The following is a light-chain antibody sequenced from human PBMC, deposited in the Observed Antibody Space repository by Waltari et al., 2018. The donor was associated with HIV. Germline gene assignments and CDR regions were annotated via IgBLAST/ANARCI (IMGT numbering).Light chain of an antibody. CDR1: QSILSNSNKKNY. CDR2: WAS. V-gene: IGKV4-1*01. Sequence: DVVMTQSPDALVGSLGERVTINCKSSQSILSNSNKKNYLAWYQQRPGQPPKLLVYWASTRESGVPARFSGSGSGTDFTLTISNLHAEDAAIYYCQQYYRTPPAFGQGTKVEI. CDR3: QQYYRTPPA. J-gene: IGKJ1*01.